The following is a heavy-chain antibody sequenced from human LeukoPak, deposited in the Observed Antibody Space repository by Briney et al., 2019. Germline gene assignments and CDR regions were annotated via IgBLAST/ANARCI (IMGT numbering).Heavy chain of an antibody. CDR3: AIEDIVVVPAAKIPNQEDY. CDR1: GYTFTSYD. J-gene: IGHJ4*02. CDR2: MNPNSGNT. Sequence: ASVKVSCKASGYTFTSYDINWVRQATGQGLEWMGWMNPNSGNTGYAQKFQGRVTMTRNTSISTAYMELSSLRSEDTAVYYCAIEDIVVVPAAKIPNQEDYWGQGTLVTVSS. V-gene: IGHV1-8*01. D-gene: IGHD2-2*01.